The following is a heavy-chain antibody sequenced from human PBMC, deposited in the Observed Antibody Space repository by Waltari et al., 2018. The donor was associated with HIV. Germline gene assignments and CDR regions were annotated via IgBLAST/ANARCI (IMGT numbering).Heavy chain of an antibody. D-gene: IGHD2-21*02. V-gene: IGHV4-34*02. CDR1: GASFSAYY. Sequence: QVQLQQWGAGLLKPSETLSLTCAVYGASFSAYYWGWLRQSPARGLEVIGEINHSGSPNYNPSLKSRVTISVDTSKNQFSLNVSSVTAADTAVYFCARGGGVYCSGIGNCYSGGAFDIWGHGSMVTVSS. CDR3: ARGGGVYCSGIGNCYSGGAFDI. CDR2: INHSGSP. J-gene: IGHJ3*02.